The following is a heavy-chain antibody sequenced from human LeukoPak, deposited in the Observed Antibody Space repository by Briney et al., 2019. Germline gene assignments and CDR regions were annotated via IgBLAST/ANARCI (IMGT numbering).Heavy chain of an antibody. CDR1: GFTFSSYA. V-gene: IGHV3-23*01. Sequence: GGSLRLSCAASGFTFSSYAMGWVRQAPGKGLEWVSAISGSGGSTYYADSVKGRFTISRDNSKNTLYLQMNSLRAEDTAVYYCAKDLTRCSGGSCELVSYYGMDVWGQGTTVTVSS. CDR2: ISGSGGST. D-gene: IGHD2-15*01. J-gene: IGHJ6*02. CDR3: AKDLTRCSGGSCELVSYYGMDV.